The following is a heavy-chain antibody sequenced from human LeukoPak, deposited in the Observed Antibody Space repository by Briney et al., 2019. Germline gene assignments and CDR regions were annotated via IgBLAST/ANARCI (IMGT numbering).Heavy chain of an antibody. CDR3: TRQGDCSSTSCYFSYYYYYMDV. Sequence: GGSLRLSCAASGFTFSGSAMHWVRQASGKGLEWVGRIRSKANSYATAYAASVKGRFTVSRDDSKNTAYLQMNSLKTEDTAVYYCTRQGDCSSTSCYFSYYYYYMDVWGKGTTVTVSS. D-gene: IGHD2-2*01. CDR1: GFTFSGSA. J-gene: IGHJ6*03. CDR2: IRSKANSYAT. V-gene: IGHV3-73*01.